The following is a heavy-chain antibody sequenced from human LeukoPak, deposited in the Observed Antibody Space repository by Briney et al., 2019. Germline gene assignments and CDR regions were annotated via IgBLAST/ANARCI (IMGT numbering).Heavy chain of an antibody. CDR1: GGSFSGFY. V-gene: IGHV4-34*01. D-gene: IGHD2-15*01. J-gene: IGHJ3*02. CDR2: INHSGST. Sequence: PSETLSLTCAVYGGSFSGFYWRWPPHPPGRGLEWRGEINHSGSTNYNTSLKSRVTISVDTSKNQFSLKLSSVTAADTAVYYCARGTLLSYAFDIWGQGTMVTVSS. CDR3: ARGTLLSYAFDI.